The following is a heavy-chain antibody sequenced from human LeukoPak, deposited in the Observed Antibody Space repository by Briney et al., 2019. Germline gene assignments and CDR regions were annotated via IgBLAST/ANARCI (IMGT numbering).Heavy chain of an antibody. Sequence: SETLSLTCTVSGYSISSGYWWGWIRQPPGKGLEWIGSIYHSGSTYYNPSLKSRVTISVDTSKNQFSLKLSSVTAADTAVYYCARDRSVYGGNPDYWGQGTLVTVSS. D-gene: IGHD4-23*01. CDR1: GYSISSGYW. CDR2: IYHSGST. V-gene: IGHV4-38-2*02. CDR3: ARDRSVYGGNPDY. J-gene: IGHJ4*02.